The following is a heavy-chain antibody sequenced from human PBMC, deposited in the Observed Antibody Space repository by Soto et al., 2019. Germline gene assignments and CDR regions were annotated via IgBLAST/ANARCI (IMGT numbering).Heavy chain of an antibody. CDR3: RTMKYYGMDV. CDR1: GGTFSSYA. Sequence: SVKVSCKASGGTFSSYAISWVRQAPVQGLEWMGGIIPIFGTANYAQKFQGRVTITADKSTSTAYMELSSLRSEDTAVYYCRTMKYYGMDVWGQGTKVTVYS. CDR2: IIPIFGTA. J-gene: IGHJ6*02. V-gene: IGHV1-69*06.